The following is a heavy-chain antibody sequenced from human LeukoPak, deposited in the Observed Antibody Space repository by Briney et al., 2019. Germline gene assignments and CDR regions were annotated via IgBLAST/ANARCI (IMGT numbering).Heavy chain of an antibody. V-gene: IGHV3-23*01. CDR3: AKDVVTAHPWYFDY. Sequence: GGSLRLSCAASGFTFSSYDMSWVRQAPGKGLEWVSAISGSGISTYYADSVKGRFTISRDNSRTTLYLQMDSLRAEDTAVYYCAKDVVTAHPWYFDYWGQGTLVTVSS. D-gene: IGHD2-21*02. CDR2: ISGSGIST. J-gene: IGHJ4*02. CDR1: GFTFSSYD.